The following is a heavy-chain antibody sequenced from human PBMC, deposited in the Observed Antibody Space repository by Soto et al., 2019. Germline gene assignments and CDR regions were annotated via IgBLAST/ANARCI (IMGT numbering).Heavy chain of an antibody. V-gene: IGHV3-30-3*01. Sequence: PGGSLRLSCAASGFTFSIYAMHWVRHAPGKGLEWVAVISYDGSNKYYADSVKGRFTISRDNSKNTLYLQMNSLRAEDTAVYYCASATEVSSSWYRGALDPWGQGTLVTVSS. D-gene: IGHD6-13*01. CDR2: ISYDGSNK. J-gene: IGHJ5*02. CDR3: ASATEVSSSWYRGALDP. CDR1: GFTFSIYA.